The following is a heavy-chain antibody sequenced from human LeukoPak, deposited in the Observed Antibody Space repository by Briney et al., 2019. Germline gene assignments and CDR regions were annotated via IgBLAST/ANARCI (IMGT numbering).Heavy chain of an antibody. Sequence: ASVKVSCKASGYTFTAYYIHWVRQAPGQGLEWVGWINPDSGGTNSAQKFRGRVTMTRDTSISTAYMELSRLRSDDTAVYYCARRARGYSYGGFGYWGQGTLVTVSS. V-gene: IGHV1-2*02. CDR1: GYTFTAYY. CDR3: ARRARGYSYGGFGY. J-gene: IGHJ4*02. D-gene: IGHD5-18*01. CDR2: INPDSGGT.